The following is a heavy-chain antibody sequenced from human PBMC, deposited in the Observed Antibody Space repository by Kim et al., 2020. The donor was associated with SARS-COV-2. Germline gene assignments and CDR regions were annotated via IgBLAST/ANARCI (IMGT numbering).Heavy chain of an antibody. J-gene: IGHJ4*02. CDR3: TRRKMVGPHRGSRSPCDY. Sequence: GGSLRLSCTASGFTFGDYAMSWVRQAPGKGLEWVGFIRSKAYGGTTEYAASVKGRFTISRDDSKSIAYLQMNSLKTEDTAVYYCTRRKMVGPHRGSRSPCDYWGQGTLVTVSS. D-gene: IGHD2-15*01. CDR2: IRSKAYGGTT. V-gene: IGHV3-49*04. CDR1: GFTFGDYA.